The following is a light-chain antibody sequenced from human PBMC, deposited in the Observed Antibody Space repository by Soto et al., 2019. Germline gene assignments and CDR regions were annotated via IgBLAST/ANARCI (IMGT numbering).Light chain of an antibody. CDR1: QSVDTSS. V-gene: IGKV3-20*01. Sequence: EIVLTQSPDTLSLSPGERATLSCRASQSVDTSSLAWYQQKPGQAPRLLIFGASSSATGIPDRFSGNGSVTDFTLTIGRLEPEDVAVYYCQQYGTSHTFGQGTKLEIK. J-gene: IGKJ2*01. CDR2: GAS. CDR3: QQYGTSHT.